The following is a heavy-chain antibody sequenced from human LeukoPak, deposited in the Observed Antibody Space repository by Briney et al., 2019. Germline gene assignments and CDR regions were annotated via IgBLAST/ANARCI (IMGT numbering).Heavy chain of an antibody. CDR3: ARFWHCGFSTCWAVNGFDY. D-gene: IGHD2-21*01. Sequence: ASVKVSCKASGYSFIGYFIHWVRQAPRQGLEWMGWIDSNSGETHYAQKFQGRFTMTKDTSIKTAYMELSSLRSDDTAIYYCARFWHCGFSTCWAVNGFDYWGQGTEVTVSP. CDR1: GYSFIGYF. V-gene: IGHV1-2*02. CDR2: IDSNSGET. J-gene: IGHJ3*01.